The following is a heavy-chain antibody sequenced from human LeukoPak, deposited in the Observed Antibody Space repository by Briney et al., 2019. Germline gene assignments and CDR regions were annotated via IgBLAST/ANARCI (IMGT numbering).Heavy chain of an antibody. Sequence: ASVKVSCKASGYTFTSYAMHWVRQAPGQRLEWMGWINAGNGNTKYSQKFQGRVTITRDTSASTAYMELSSLRSEDTAVYYCARDFSSGLYFFDYWGQGTLVTVSS. CDR1: GYTFTSYA. CDR3: ARDFSSGLYFFDY. CDR2: INAGNGNT. D-gene: IGHD6-19*01. V-gene: IGHV1-3*01. J-gene: IGHJ4*02.